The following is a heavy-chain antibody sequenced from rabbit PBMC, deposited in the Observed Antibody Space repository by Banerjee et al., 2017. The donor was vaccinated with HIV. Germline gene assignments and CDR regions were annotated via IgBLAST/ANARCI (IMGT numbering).Heavy chain of an antibody. D-gene: IGHD7-1*01. Sequence: QEQLEESGGDLVKPEGSLTLTCTASGFSLSSSYWICWVRQAPGKGPEWIACIIDGGGSTHYASWAKGRFTISKTSSTTVTLQMTSLTAADTATYFCARDYAGYVAGTTVTRLDLWGPGTLVTVS. CDR1: GFSLSSSYW. CDR3: ARDYAGYVAGTTVTRLDL. V-gene: IGHV1S45*01. J-gene: IGHJ3*01. CDR2: IIDGGGST.